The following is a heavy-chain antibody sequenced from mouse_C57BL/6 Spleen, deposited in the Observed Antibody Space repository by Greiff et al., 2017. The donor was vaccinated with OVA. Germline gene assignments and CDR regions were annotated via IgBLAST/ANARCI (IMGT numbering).Heavy chain of an antibody. D-gene: IGHD2-5*01. CDR1: GYTFTSYW. J-gene: IGHJ3*01. CDR2: INPSNGGT. Sequence: VKLQQPGTELVKPGASVKLSCKASGYTFTSYWMHWVKQRPGQGLEWIGNINPSNGGTNYNEKFKSKATLTVDKSSSTAYMQLSSLTSEDSAVYYCARKGTYYSNQAWFAYWGQGTLVTVSA. CDR3: ARKGTYYSNQAWFAY. V-gene: IGHV1-53*01.